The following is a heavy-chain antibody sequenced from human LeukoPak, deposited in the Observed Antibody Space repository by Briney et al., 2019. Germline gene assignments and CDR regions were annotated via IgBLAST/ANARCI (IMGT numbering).Heavy chain of an antibody. D-gene: IGHD3-10*01. Sequence: PGGALRLSCAASGFTFRRYSMNSVRPAPGKGLEWVSSISSSSNHIYYADSVKGRFTISRDNAKNSVYLQLNSLRAEDTAVYFCARDPLVTSGNFDYWGQGTLVTVSS. CDR1: GFTFRRYS. CDR2: ISSSSNHI. CDR3: ARDPLVTSGNFDY. J-gene: IGHJ4*02. V-gene: IGHV3-21*01.